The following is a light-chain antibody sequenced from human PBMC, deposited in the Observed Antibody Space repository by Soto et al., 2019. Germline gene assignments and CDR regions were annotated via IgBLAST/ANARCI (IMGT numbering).Light chain of an antibody. CDR2: EVS. CDR3: SSYTNINTRACV. V-gene: IGLV2-14*01. J-gene: IGLJ1*01. Sequence: QAVVTQPASVSGSPGQSITISCTGTSSDVGGYNYVSWYQQHPGKAPKLMIYEVSNRPSGVSNRFSGSKSGNTASLTISGLQAEDEADYYCSSYTNINTRACVFGTGTKLTVL. CDR1: SSDVGGYNY.